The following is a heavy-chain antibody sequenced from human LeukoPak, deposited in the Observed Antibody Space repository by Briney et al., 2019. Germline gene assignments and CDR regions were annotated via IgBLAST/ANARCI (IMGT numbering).Heavy chain of an antibody. CDR3: ARVQTSAFDI. Sequence: GGSLRLSCAASGFTFSIHSMNWVRHAPGRGLGWVSYITSGSTTKQYADSVKGRFTISRENAKNSLYLQMNSLRDEDTAVYYCARVQTSAFDIWGQGKMVTVSS. CDR1: GFTFSIHS. CDR2: ITSGSTTK. V-gene: IGHV3-48*02. J-gene: IGHJ3*02. D-gene: IGHD1-1*01.